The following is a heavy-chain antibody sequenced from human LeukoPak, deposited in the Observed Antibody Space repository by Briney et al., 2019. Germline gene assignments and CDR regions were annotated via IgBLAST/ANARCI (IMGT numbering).Heavy chain of an antibody. V-gene: IGHV3-74*01. CDR2: INSDESIT. Sequence: GGSLRLSCAASGFTFSTYWMHWVRHAPGKGLVWVSRINSDESITNYADSVKGRFTISRDNAKNTLYLQMNSLRVEDTAVYYCMLMGATTQPPDYWGQGTLVTVSS. J-gene: IGHJ4*02. D-gene: IGHD1-26*01. CDR3: MLMGATTQPPDY. CDR1: GFTFSTYW.